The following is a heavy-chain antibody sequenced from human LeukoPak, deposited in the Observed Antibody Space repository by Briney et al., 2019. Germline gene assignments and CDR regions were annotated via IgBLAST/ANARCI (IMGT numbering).Heavy chain of an antibody. Sequence: GGSLRLSCAASGFTFSSYAMSWVRQAPGKGLEWVSAISGSGGSTYYADSVKGRFTISRDNSKNTLYLQMNSLRAEDTAVYYCAKDLIAVAGMGDAFDIWGQGTMVTVPS. V-gene: IGHV3-23*01. J-gene: IGHJ3*02. CDR1: GFTFSSYA. CDR2: ISGSGGST. D-gene: IGHD6-19*01. CDR3: AKDLIAVAGMGDAFDI.